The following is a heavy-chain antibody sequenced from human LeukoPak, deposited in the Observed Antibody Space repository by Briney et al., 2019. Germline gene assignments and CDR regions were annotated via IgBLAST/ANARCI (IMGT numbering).Heavy chain of an antibody. D-gene: IGHD5-18*01. CDR1: GFTFSSYG. CDR3: ARAHLGYSYGTLDY. CDR2: IWYDGSNK. V-gene: IGHV3-33*01. J-gene: IGHJ4*02. Sequence: AGGSLRLSCAASGFTFSSYGMHWVRQAPGKGLEWVAVIWYDGSNKYYADSVKGRFTISRDNSKNTLYLQMNSLRAEDTAVYYCARAHLGYSYGTLDYWGQGTLVTVSS.